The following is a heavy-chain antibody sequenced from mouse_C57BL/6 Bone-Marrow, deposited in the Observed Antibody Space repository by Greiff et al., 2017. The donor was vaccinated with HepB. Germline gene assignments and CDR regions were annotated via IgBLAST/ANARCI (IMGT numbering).Heavy chain of an antibody. CDR2: IDPENGDT. CDR1: GFNIKDDY. J-gene: IGHJ2*01. D-gene: IGHD1-1*02. Sequence: EVQVVESGAELVRPGASVKLSCTASGFNIKDDYMHWVKQRPEQGLEWIGWIDPENGDTEYASKFQGKATITADTSSNTAYLQLSSLTSEDTAVYYCTTLYGGDYWGQGTTLTVSS. CDR3: TTLYGGDY. V-gene: IGHV14-4*01.